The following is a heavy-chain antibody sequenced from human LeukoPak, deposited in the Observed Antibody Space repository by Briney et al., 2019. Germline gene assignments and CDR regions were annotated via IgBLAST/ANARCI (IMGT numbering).Heavy chain of an antibody. CDR3: ARTGNYYYYMDV. V-gene: IGHV3-21*01. Sequence: GGSLRLSCAASGFTFSSYSMNWVRQAPGGGREWGSSISSSSSYIYYADSVKGRFTISRDNAKNSLYLQMNSLRAEDTAVYYCARTGNYYYYMDVWGKGTTVTVSS. D-gene: IGHD1-14*01. J-gene: IGHJ6*03. CDR1: GFTFSSYS. CDR2: ISSSSSYI.